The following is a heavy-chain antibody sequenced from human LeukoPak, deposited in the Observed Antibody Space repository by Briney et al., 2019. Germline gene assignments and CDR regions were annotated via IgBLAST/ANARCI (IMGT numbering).Heavy chain of an antibody. Sequence: AAVTVSFTASGYTFTVYYMRWVRHAPGQGLEWVGWINPNSGGTNYAQKFQGRVTMTRDTSISTAYMELSRLRSDDTAVYYCARVARYYDFWSGYYGHWGQGTLVTVSS. CDR3: ARVARYYDFWSGYYGH. J-gene: IGHJ4*02. CDR1: GYTFTVYY. CDR2: INPNSGGT. D-gene: IGHD3-3*01. V-gene: IGHV1-2*02.